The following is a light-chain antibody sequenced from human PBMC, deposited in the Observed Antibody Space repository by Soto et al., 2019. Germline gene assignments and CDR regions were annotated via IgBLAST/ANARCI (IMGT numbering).Light chain of an antibody. CDR3: AAWDDSLSGVA. V-gene: IGLV1-47*01. Sequence: QSALTQPPSASGSPGQSVTISCAGSSSDIGASNSVSWYQQHPGKAPKLLIYMNTQRPAGVPDRISGSKSGTSASLAISGLRSEDEADYYCAAWDDSLSGVAFGGGTKVTVL. CDR2: MNT. CDR1: SSDIGASNS. J-gene: IGLJ2*01.